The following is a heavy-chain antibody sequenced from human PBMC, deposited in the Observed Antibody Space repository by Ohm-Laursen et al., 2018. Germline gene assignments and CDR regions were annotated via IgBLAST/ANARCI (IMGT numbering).Heavy chain of an antibody. CDR2: ISWNSVGI. D-gene: IGHD3-22*01. CDR1: GFTFDEYA. V-gene: IGHV3-9*01. CDR3: AKDRGSSGYYYNYGMDV. J-gene: IGHJ6*02. Sequence: SLRLSCTASGFTFDEYAMHWVRQAPGKGLEWVSGISWNSVGIAYADSVKGRFTISRDNARNSLYLQMNSLRVEDTALYYRAKDRGSSGYYYNYGMDVWGQGTTVTVS.